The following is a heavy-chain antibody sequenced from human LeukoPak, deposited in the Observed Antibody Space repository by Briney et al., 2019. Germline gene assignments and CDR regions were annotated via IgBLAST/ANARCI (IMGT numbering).Heavy chain of an antibody. V-gene: IGHV4-39*02. CDR1: GGSISSSSYY. J-gene: IGHJ6*03. CDR3: ARDRYYGSGSQKYYYYYMDV. D-gene: IGHD3-10*01. Sequence: SETLSLTCTVSGGSISSSSYYWGWIRQPPGKGLEWIGSIYYSGSTYYNPSLKSRVTISVDTSKNQFSLKLSSVTAADTAVYYCARDRYYGSGSQKYYYYYMDVWGKGTTVTISS. CDR2: IYYSGST.